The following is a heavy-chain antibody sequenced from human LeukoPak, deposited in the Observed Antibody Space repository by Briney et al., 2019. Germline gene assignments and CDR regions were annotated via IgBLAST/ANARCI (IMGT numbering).Heavy chain of an antibody. J-gene: IGHJ3*02. CDR3: ARSHMYGDYGEDI. CDR2: INSVGGTT. CDR1: GFTFNTYG. Sequence: GGSLRLSCAASGFTFNTYGMNWFRQAPGRGLEWISYINSVGGTTFYADSVKGRFTISRDNANNTLYLQMNSLRAEDAATYYCARSHMYGDYGEDIWGHGTVVAVSS. D-gene: IGHD4-17*01. V-gene: IGHV3-48*04.